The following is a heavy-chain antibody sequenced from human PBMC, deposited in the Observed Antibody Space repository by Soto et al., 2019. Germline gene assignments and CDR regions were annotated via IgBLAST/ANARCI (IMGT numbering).Heavy chain of an antibody. D-gene: IGHD2-2*01. Sequence: PSETLSLTCTVSGDSIRFYYWSWIRQSAGKGLEWIGRVFTSGATSYNPSLESRVTISVDTSKNQFSLMMTSVTAADTAVYYCARGSSMPERGYAVDVWGRGTTVTVSS. V-gene: IGHV4-4*07. CDR2: VFTSGAT. CDR3: ARGSSMPERGYAVDV. CDR1: GDSIRFYY. J-gene: IGHJ6*02.